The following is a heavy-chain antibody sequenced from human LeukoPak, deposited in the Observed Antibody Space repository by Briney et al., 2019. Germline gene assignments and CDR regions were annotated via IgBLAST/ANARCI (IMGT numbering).Heavy chain of an antibody. Sequence: SVKVSCKASGGTFSSYTISWVRQAPGQGLEWMRRIIPILGIANYAQKFQGRVTITADKSTSTAYMELSSLRSEDTAVYYCARGHGSDYWGQGTLVTVSS. J-gene: IGHJ4*02. CDR2: IIPILGIA. CDR1: GGTFSSYT. D-gene: IGHD3-10*01. V-gene: IGHV1-69*02. CDR3: ARGHGSDY.